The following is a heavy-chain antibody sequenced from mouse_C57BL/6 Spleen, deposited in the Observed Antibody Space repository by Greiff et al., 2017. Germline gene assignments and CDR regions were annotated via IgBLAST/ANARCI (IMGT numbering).Heavy chain of an antibody. D-gene: IGHD4-1*02. CDR1: GFNIKDDY. Sequence: VQLQQSGAELVRPGASVKLSCTASGFNIKDDYMHWVKQRPEQGLEWIGWIDPENGDTEYASKFQGKATITADTSSNTAYLQLSSLTSEDTAVYYCTQLGFYYYAMDYWGQGTSVTVSS. V-gene: IGHV14-4*01. J-gene: IGHJ4*01. CDR2: IDPENGDT. CDR3: TQLGFYYYAMDY.